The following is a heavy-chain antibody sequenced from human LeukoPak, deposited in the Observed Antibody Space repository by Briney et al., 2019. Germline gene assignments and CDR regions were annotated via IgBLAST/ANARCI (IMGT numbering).Heavy chain of an antibody. Sequence: GASVKVSCKTSGYSFPSYDISWVRQAPGQGLEWMGWISIYKGNTNYAQKFQGRVTMTRDTSTDTAYMELRSLRFDDTAVYYCTRDPSGNYDFDYWGQGSLVTVSS. CDR1: GYSFPSYD. D-gene: IGHD1-26*01. CDR2: ISIYKGNT. V-gene: IGHV1-18*01. J-gene: IGHJ4*02. CDR3: TRDPSGNYDFDY.